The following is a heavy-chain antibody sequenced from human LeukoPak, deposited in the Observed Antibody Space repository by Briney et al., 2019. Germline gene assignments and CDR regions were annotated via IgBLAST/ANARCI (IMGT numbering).Heavy chain of an antibody. CDR2: INHSGST. J-gene: IGHJ4*02. D-gene: IGHD4-17*01. Sequence: SETLSLTCAVYGGSFSGYYWSWIRQPPGKGLEWIGEINHSGSTNYNPSLKSRVTISVDTSKNQFSLKLSSVTAADTAVYYCARATTVTTLGDIDYWGQGTLVTVSS. CDR3: ARATTVTTLGDIDY. CDR1: GGSFSGYY. V-gene: IGHV4-34*01.